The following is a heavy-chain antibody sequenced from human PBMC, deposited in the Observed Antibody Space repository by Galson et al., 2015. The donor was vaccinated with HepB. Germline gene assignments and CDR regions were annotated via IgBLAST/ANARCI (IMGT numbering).Heavy chain of an antibody. V-gene: IGHV3-30*03. J-gene: IGHJ4*02. D-gene: IGHD2-2*01. Sequence: SLRLSCAASGFTFSSYGMHWVRQAPGKGLEWVAVISYDGSNKYYADSVKGRFTISRDNSKNTLYLQMNSLRAEDTAVYYCARSSPRGPIVVVPAALWGQGTLVTVSS. CDR2: ISYDGSNK. CDR1: GFTFSSYG. CDR3: ARSSPRGPIVVVPAAL.